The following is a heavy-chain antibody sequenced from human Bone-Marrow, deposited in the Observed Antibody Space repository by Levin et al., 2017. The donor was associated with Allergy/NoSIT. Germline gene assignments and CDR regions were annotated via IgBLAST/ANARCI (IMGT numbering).Heavy chain of an antibody. CDR1: GGSFRGSY. Sequence: SQTLSLPCAVYGGSFRGSYWSWIRQPPGKGLEWIGEINHSGSTNYNPSLKSRVTISVDTSKNQFSLKLSSVTAADTAVYYCAREVLGYCTGGVCYSYWGQGTLVTVSS. CDR3: AREVLGYCTGGVCYSY. CDR2: INHSGST. V-gene: IGHV4-34*01. J-gene: IGHJ4*02. D-gene: IGHD2-8*02.